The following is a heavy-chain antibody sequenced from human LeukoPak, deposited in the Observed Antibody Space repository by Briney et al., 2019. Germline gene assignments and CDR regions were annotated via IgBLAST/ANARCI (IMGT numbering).Heavy chain of an antibody. J-gene: IGHJ5*02. CDR2: ISSIGSTI. CDR1: GFTFSDYY. Sequence: PGGSLRLSCAASGFTFSDYYMSWIRQAPGKGLEWVSYISSIGSTIYYADSVKGRFTISRDNAKNSLYLQMNSLRAEDTAVYYCAREVRYYDSSGYYQSWFDPWGQGTLVAVSS. V-gene: IGHV3-11*01. CDR3: AREVRYYDSSGYYQSWFDP. D-gene: IGHD3-22*01.